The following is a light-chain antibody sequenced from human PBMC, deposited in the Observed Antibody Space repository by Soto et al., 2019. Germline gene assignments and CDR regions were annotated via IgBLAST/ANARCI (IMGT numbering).Light chain of an antibody. J-gene: IGLJ3*02. Sequence: QSALTQPRSVSGSPGQSVTISCTGTSGDVGAYDYVSWYQQHPGRAPNVIIYEVNERPSGVPDRFSGSKSGNTASLTISGLQVEDEADYYCCSHAGSSTGVFGGGTKVTVL. CDR2: EVN. CDR3: CSHAGSSTGV. CDR1: SGDVGAYDY. V-gene: IGLV2-11*01.